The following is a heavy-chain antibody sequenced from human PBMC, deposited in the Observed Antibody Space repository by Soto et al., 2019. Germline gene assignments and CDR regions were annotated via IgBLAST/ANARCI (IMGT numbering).Heavy chain of an antibody. CDR2: IYNSGNT. CDR1: GGSISSYY. Sequence: PSETLSLTCTVSGGSISSYYWNWIRQPPGKGLEWIGYIYNSGNTNYNPSLRSRVTISVDTSKNQFSLKLTSVTAADTAVYYCAQTTGWPGLDYWSQGTLVTVSS. D-gene: IGHD6-19*01. CDR3: AQTTGWPGLDY. J-gene: IGHJ4*02. V-gene: IGHV4-59*01.